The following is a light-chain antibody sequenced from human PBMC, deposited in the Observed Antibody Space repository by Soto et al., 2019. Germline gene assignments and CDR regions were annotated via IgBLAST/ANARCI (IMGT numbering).Light chain of an antibody. V-gene: IGLV2-14*01. J-gene: IGLJ1*01. Sequence: QSALTQPASVSGSPGQSITLSCTGTSSDVGIYNYVSWYQQHPGKAPKLMIYDVNNRPSGISNRFSGSKSGNTASLTISGLQAEDEADSYCSSFTSSSTYVFGTGTKVTVL. CDR3: SSFTSSSTYV. CDR2: DVN. CDR1: SSDVGIYNY.